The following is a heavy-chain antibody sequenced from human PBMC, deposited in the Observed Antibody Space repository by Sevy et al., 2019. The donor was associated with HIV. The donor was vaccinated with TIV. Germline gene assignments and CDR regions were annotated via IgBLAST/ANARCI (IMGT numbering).Heavy chain of an antibody. CDR2: ISYDGTSQ. CDR1: GFTFSAHA. Sequence: GGYLRLSCAASGFTFSAHAMHWVRQAPGKGLEWVAVISYDGTSQYYADSVRGRFTISRDISRNTLYLQMNSLGAEDTAVYYCARDAANSVGWYPSNYWGHGTLVTVSS. V-gene: IGHV3-30-3*01. CDR3: ARDAANSVGWYPSNY. J-gene: IGHJ4*01. D-gene: IGHD6-19*01.